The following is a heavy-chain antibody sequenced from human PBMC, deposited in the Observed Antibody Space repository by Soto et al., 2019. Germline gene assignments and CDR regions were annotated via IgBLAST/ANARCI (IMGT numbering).Heavy chain of an antibody. CDR3: ARHIRITMVRGSWFDP. J-gene: IGHJ5*02. CDR1: GFSLSTSGVG. D-gene: IGHD3-10*01. V-gene: IGHV2-5*02. CDR2: IYWDDDK. Sequence: SGPTLVNPTRTLTLTCTFSGFSLSTSGVGVGWIRQPPGKALEWLALIYWDDDKRYSPSLKSRLTITKDTSKNQVVLTMTNMDPVDTATYYCARHIRITMVRGSWFDPWGQGTLVTVSS.